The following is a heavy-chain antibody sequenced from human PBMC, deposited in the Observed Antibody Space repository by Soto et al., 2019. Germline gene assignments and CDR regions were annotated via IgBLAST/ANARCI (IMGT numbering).Heavy chain of an antibody. J-gene: IGHJ4*02. D-gene: IGHD3-22*01. CDR2: INAGNGNT. V-gene: IGHV1-3*01. Sequence: QVQLVQSGAEVKKPGASVKVSCKASGYTFTSYAMHWVRQAPGQRLEWMGWINAGNGNTKYSQKCQGRVTITRDTSASTAYMELSSLRAEDTAVYYCAIAFYYYDSSGYSCWGQGALVTVS. CDR1: GYTFTSYA. CDR3: AIAFYYYDSSGYSC.